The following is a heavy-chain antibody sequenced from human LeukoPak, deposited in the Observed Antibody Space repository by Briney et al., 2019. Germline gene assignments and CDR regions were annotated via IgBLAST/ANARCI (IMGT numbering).Heavy chain of an antibody. D-gene: IGHD2-2*01. CDR2: ISSSATYI. V-gene: IGHV3-21*06. CDR1: GFTFSDYN. CDR3: ARILVVPAANYYYSYGMDV. J-gene: IGHJ6*02. Sequence: GSLRLSCAASGFTFSDYNMNWVRQAPGEGLEWVSSISSSATYIYYADSVKGRFTISRDNAKTSLSLQMNSLRAEDTAVYYCARILVVPAANYYYSYGMDVWGQGTTVTVSS.